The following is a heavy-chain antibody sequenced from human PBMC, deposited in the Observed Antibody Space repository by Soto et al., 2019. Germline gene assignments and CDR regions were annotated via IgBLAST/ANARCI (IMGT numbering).Heavy chain of an antibody. V-gene: IGHV4-31*03. CDR2: IYYSGTT. CDR1: GGSITSGGYY. D-gene: IGHD3-16*01. J-gene: IGHJ4*02. CDR3: ARGDPARVYYFDY. Sequence: SETLSLTCTVSGGSITSGGYYWSWIRQPPGKGLEWIGYIYYSGTTYYNPSLKSRVTISRDTSKNQFSLRLSSVTAADTAVYYCARGDPARVYYFDYWGQGFLVTVSS.